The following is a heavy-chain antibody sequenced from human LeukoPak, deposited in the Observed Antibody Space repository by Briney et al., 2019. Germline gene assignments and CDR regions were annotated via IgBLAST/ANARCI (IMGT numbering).Heavy chain of an antibody. D-gene: IGHD2-15*01. CDR2: INPNSGGT. J-gene: IGHJ5*02. CDR1: GYTFTAYY. CDR3: ARDRYCSGGSCYMWFAP. V-gene: IGHV1-2*02. Sequence: ASVKVSCKASGYTFTAYYMHWVRQAPGQGLEWMGWINPNSGGTNYAQKFQGRVTMTRDTSISTAHMELSRLTSDDTAVYYCARDRYCSGGSCYMWFAPWGQATLVTVSS.